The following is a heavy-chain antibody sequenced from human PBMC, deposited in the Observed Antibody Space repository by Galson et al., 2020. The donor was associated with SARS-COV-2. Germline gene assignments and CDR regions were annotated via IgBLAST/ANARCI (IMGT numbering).Heavy chain of an antibody. D-gene: IGHD3-16*01. V-gene: IGHV1-18*01. Sequence: ASVKVSCKASGYTFTSYGISWVRQAPGQGLDWMGLISPYNGNTNYAQKLQGRVTMTTDTSTSTAYMELRSLRSDDTAVYYCARAGSTVIDLGGLHNWFAPWGQGTLVTVSS. CDR3: ARAGSTVIDLGGLHNWFAP. CDR2: ISPYNGNT. CDR1: GYTFTSYG. J-gene: IGHJ5*02.